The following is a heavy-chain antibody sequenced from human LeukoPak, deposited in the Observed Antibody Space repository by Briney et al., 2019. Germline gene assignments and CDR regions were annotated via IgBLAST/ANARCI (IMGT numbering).Heavy chain of an antibody. D-gene: IGHD2-8*01. V-gene: IGHV1-46*01. CDR3: ARGQPTYCANGVCYLPPLDY. Sequence: ASVKVSCKTSRYTFTSYYMHWVRQAPGQGLEWMDIINPSGGSTNYAQKFQGRVTMTRDTSTTTVYMEVTSLRSEDTAVYYCARGQPTYCANGVCYLPPLDYWGQGTLVTVSS. CDR1: RYTFTSYY. CDR2: INPSGGST. J-gene: IGHJ4*02.